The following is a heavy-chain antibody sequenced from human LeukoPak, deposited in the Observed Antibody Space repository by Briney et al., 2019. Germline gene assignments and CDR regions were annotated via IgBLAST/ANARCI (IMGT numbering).Heavy chain of an antibody. V-gene: IGHV4-59*01. D-gene: IGHD3-10*01. J-gene: IGHJ4*02. Sequence: PSETLSLTCTVSGGSISSYYWSWIRQPPGKGLEWIGYIYYSGSTNYNPSLKSRVTISVDTSKNQFSLKLSSVTAADTAVYYCARGEYGHSDFDYWGQGTLVTVSS. CDR1: GGSISSYY. CDR3: ARGEYGHSDFDY. CDR2: IYYSGST.